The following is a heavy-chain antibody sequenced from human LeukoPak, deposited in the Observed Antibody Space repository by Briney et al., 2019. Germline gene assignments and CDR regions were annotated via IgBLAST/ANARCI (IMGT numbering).Heavy chain of an antibody. Sequence: GGSLRLSCAASGFTFRNYAMTWVRQAPGKGLDWVSSINGNGRATYYADSVRGRFTISRDNSKNALYLQMNSLRAEDTAVFYCAKGGAYYDFIFDPWGQGTLVTVSS. CDR2: INGNGRAT. J-gene: IGHJ5*02. CDR3: AKGGAYYDFIFDP. D-gene: IGHD3-3*01. V-gene: IGHV3-23*01. CDR1: GFTFRNYA.